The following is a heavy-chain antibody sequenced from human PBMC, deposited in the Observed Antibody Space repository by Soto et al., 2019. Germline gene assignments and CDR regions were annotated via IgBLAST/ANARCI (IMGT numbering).Heavy chain of an antibody. J-gene: IGHJ4*02. CDR3: ARDVAMPSGLGLGY. CDR1: GFVFTNYG. CDR2: ISNDGSKK. D-gene: IGHD6-19*01. V-gene: IGHV3-30*03. Sequence: LRLSCAASGFVFTNYGMHWVRQAPGKGLEWVAFISNDGSKKYYADSVKGRFTISRDNSENTVYLQMTSLRPDDTAVFYCARDVAMPSGLGLGYWGQGTLVTVSS.